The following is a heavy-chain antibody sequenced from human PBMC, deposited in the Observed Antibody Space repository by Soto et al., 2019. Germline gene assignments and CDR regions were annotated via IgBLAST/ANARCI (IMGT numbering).Heavy chain of an antibody. CDR3: ARDRCTTDRCYTHHFDV. J-gene: IGHJ6*02. CDR2: ISVDTGNT. V-gene: IGHV1-18*04. Sequence: QVQLVQSGGEVTKPGASVKVSCKSSGYTFTSYGVSWVRQAPGQGLEWLGWISVDTGNTKQAQKFQDRVTLTTEADTSTAYMELRSLRSDDTAVYYCARDRCTTDRCYTHHFDVWGQGTTVTVSS. CDR1: GYTFTSYG. D-gene: IGHD2-2*01.